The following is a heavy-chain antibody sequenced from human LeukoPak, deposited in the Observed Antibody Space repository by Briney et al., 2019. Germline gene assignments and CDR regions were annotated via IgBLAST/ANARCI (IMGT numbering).Heavy chain of an antibody. V-gene: IGHV1-69*04. CDR3: ARDQYGMDV. J-gene: IGHJ6*02. CDR1: GGTFINYA. Sequence: SVTVSFKASGGTFINYAISWVRPAPGQGLEWMGRIFPILGIANYAQNFQGRVTITADKSTSTAYMELSSLRSEDTAVYYCARDQYGMDVWGQGTTVTVSS. CDR2: IFPILGIA.